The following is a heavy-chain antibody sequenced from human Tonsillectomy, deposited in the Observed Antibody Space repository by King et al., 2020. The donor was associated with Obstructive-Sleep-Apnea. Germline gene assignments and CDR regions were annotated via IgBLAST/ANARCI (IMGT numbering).Heavy chain of an antibody. V-gene: IGHV1-2*02. Sequence: VQLVESGAEVKKPGASVKVSCKASAYSFSGDYMHWVRQAPGQGLEWMGRINPHSGGTNYAQKFQGRVAMTRDTSISTAYLELSRLRSDDTAVYYCVSRASFGELLGYWVQGTLVTVSS. CDR1: AYSFSGDY. CDR3: VSRASFGELLGY. CDR2: INPHSGGT. D-gene: IGHD3-10*01. J-gene: IGHJ4*02.